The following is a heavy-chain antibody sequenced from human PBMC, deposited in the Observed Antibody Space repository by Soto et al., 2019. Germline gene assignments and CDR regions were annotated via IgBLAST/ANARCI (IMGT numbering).Heavy chain of an antibody. Sequence: ASVKVSCKASGYTFTSYGISWVRQAPGQGLEWMGWISAYNGNTNYAQKLQGRVTMTTDTSTSTAYMELRSLRSDDTAVYYCARDACYYDSSGYYPNDAFDIWGQGTMVTVSS. CDR1: GYTFTSYG. J-gene: IGHJ3*02. V-gene: IGHV1-18*01. CDR3: ARDACYYDSSGYYPNDAFDI. CDR2: ISAYNGNT. D-gene: IGHD3-22*01.